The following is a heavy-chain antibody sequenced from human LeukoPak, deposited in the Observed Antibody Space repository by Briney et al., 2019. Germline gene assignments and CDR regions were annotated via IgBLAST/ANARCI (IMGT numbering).Heavy chain of an antibody. J-gene: IGHJ4*02. CDR2: IRYDGSNK. D-gene: IGHD3-22*01. V-gene: IGHV3-30*02. CDR1: GSTFSSYG. CDR3: AKDLFYDSSGYSRDPLDY. Sequence: GGSLRLSCAASGSTFSSYGMHWVRQAPGKGLEWVAFIRYDGSNKYYADSVKGRFTISRDNSKNTLYLQMNSLRAEDTAVYYCAKDLFYDSSGYSRDPLDYWGQGTLVTVSS.